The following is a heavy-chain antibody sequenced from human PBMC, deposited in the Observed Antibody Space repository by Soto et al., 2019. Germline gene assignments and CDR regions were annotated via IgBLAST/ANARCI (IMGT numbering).Heavy chain of an antibody. D-gene: IGHD1-1*01. CDR3: ARERRTTGSERRGRNYYYMDV. J-gene: IGHJ6*03. CDR1: GGSISSYY. V-gene: IGHV4-59*01. CDR2: IYYSGST. Sequence: SETLSLTCTVSGGSISSYYWSWIRQPPGKGLEWIGYIYYSGSTNYNPSLKSRVTISVDTSKNQFSLKLSSVTAADTAVYYCARERRTTGSERRGRNYYYMDVWGKGTTVTVS.